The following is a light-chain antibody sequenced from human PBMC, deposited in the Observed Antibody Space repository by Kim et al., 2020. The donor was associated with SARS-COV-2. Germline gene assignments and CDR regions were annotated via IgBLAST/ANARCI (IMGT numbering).Light chain of an antibody. Sequence: ATINCKSSQSVLYSSNNKNFLAWYQQKPGQPPKLLIYWASTRESGVPDRFSGSGSGTDFTLTITSLQAEDVAVYYCQQYHSLPLTFGGGTKVDIK. CDR1: QSVLYSSNNKNF. J-gene: IGKJ4*01. CDR3: QQYHSLPLT. V-gene: IGKV4-1*01. CDR2: WAS.